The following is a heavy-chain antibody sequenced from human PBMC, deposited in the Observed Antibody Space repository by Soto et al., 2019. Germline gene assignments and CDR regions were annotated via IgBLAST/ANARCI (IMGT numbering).Heavy chain of an antibody. CDR3: ARVAAVRSDSAGYHGMDV. J-gene: IGHJ6*02. CDR2: IYYSGST. Sequence: PPETLSLTCTVSGGSISSSSYYWGWVRQPPGQGLEWIGNIYYSGSTYYNPSLKSRVTISVDTSKNQFSVKLTSVTAADTAVYYCARVAAVRSDSAGYHGMDVWGQGTTVT. CDR1: GGSISSSSYY. V-gene: IGHV4-39*02. D-gene: IGHD3-22*01.